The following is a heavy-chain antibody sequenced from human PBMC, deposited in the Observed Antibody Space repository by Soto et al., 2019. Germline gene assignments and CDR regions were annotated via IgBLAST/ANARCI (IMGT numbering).Heavy chain of an antibody. CDR1: GFTFSSYA. J-gene: IGHJ4*02. Sequence: EVQLLESGGGLVQPGGSLRLSCAASGFTFSSYAMSWVRQAPGKGLEWVSAISGSGGSTYYADSVKGRFTISSDNAKNTLYLQMNSMRAEDTAVYYCAKDHLAARVEYFDYWGQGTLVTVSS. CDR2: ISGSGGST. CDR3: AKDHLAARVEYFDY. D-gene: IGHD2-15*01. V-gene: IGHV3-23*01.